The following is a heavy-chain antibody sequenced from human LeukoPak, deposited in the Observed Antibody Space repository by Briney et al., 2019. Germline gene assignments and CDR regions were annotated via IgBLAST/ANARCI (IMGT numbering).Heavy chain of an antibody. J-gene: IGHJ6*02. CDR1: GGTFSSYA. Sequence: GASVKVSCKASGGTFSSYAISWVRQAPGQGLEWMGWISAYNGNTNYAQKLQGRVTMTTDTSTSTAYMELRSLRSDDTAVYYCARDRSGGSRDHYYYYGMDVWGQGTTVTVSS. CDR2: ISAYNGNT. D-gene: IGHD2-15*01. CDR3: ARDRSGGSRDHYYYYGMDV. V-gene: IGHV1-18*01.